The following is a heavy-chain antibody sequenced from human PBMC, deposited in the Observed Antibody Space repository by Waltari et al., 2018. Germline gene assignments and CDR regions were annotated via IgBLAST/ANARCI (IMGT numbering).Heavy chain of an antibody. J-gene: IGHJ4*02. V-gene: IGHV3-33*01. Sequence: QVQLVESGGGVVQPGRSLRLSCAASGFTFSSYGMHWLRQAPGKGLEWVAVIWYDGSNKYYADSVKGRFTISRDNSKNTLYLQMNSLRAEDTAVYYCARGIGGAGTPSGYWGQGTLVTVSS. CDR3: ARGIGGAGTPSGY. CDR2: IWYDGSNK. D-gene: IGHD6-19*01. CDR1: GFTFSSYG.